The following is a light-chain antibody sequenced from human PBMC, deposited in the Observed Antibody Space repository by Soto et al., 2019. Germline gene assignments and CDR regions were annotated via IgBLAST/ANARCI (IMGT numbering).Light chain of an antibody. CDR2: AAS. CDR3: QQTYTSVAT. J-gene: IGKJ1*01. V-gene: IGKV1-39*01. CDR1: QRVDSY. Sequence: DIQVTQSPSSLSASVGDSVTLSCQTSQRVDSYIHWYQHQSGKPPKLLIYAASTLQDGVPSRFSGGGSGTAFSLIIQGMQTGNYANYDCQQTYTSVATFCQGTKVDTK.